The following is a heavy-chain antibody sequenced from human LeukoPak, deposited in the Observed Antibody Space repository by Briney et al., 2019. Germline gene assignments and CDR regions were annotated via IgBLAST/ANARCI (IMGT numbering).Heavy chain of an antibody. V-gene: IGHV1-8*01. CDR2: MNPNSGNT. D-gene: IGHD1-26*01. Sequence: ASVKVSCTAYGYTFTSYDINWVRQATGQGLEWMGWMNPNSGNTGYAQKFQGRVTMTRNTSISTAYMELSSLGSEGTAVYFWSRGGSGSYYLDYWGQGTLVTVSS. CDR1: GYTFTSYD. CDR3: SRGGSGSYYLDY. J-gene: IGHJ4*02.